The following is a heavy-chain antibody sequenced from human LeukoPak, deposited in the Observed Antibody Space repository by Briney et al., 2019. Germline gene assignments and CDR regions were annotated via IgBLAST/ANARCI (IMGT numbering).Heavy chain of an antibody. CDR3: ARAPVTSCRGAYCYPFDY. D-gene: IGHD2-21*01. CDR2: TSSSDAGT. Sequence: GGSLRLSCAASGFPLSSYAMSWVRQAPGKGLEWVSATSSSDAGTYYADSVRGRLTISRDNSKNTLYLQMNSLRLEDAAVYFCARAPVTSCRGAYCYPFDYWGQGTQVTVSS. CDR1: GFPLSSYA. V-gene: IGHV3-23*01. J-gene: IGHJ4*02.